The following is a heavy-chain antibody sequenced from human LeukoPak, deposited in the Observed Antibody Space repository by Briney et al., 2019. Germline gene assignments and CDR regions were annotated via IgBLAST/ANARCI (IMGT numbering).Heavy chain of an antibody. CDR1: GFTFSSYS. J-gene: IGHJ6*03. CDR2: ISSSSSYI. V-gene: IGHV3-21*01. CDR3: ARVGRITIFGVVINCYYYMDV. D-gene: IGHD3-3*01. Sequence: GGSLRLSCAASGFTFSSYSMNWVRQAPGKGLEWVSSISSSSSYIYYADSVKGRFTISRDNAKNSLYLQMNSLRAEDTAVYYCARVGRITIFGVVINCYYYMDVWGKGTTVTVSS.